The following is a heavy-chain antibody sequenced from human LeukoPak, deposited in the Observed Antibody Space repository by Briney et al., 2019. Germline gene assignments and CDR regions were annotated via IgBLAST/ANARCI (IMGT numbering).Heavy chain of an antibody. CDR2: ISGSGGST. V-gene: IGHV3-23*01. D-gene: IGHD3-9*01. J-gene: IGHJ4*02. CDR3: AKVDRGILTGYVDY. CDR1: GFTFSSYA. Sequence: GGSLRLSCAASGFTFSSYAMSWVRQAPGKGLEWVSAISGSGGSTYYADSVKGRFTISRDNSKNTLYLQMNSLRAEDTAVYYCAKVDRGILTGYVDYWGQGTLVTVSS.